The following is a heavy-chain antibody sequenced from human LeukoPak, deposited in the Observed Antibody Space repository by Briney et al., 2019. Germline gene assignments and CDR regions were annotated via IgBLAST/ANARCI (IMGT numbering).Heavy chain of an antibody. D-gene: IGHD3-16*02. CDR1: GGSFSGYY. J-gene: IGHJ4*02. CDR3: ASSYDYAWGSYRPPYFDY. CDR2: INHSGST. V-gene: IGHV4-34*01. Sequence: SETLSLTCAVYGGSFSGYYWSWIRQPPGKGLEWIGEINHSGSTNYNPSLKSRVTISVDTSKNQFSLKLSSVTAADTAVYYCASSYDYAWGSYRPPYFDYWGQGTLVTVSS.